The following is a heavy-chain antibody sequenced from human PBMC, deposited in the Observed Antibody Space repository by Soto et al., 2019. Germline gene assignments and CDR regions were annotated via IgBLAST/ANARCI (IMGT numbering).Heavy chain of an antibody. CDR2: IYYSGST. Sequence: SETLSLTCTVSGVSISSYYWSWIRQPPGKGLEWIGYIYYSGSTNYNPSLKSRVTISVDTSENQFSLKLSSVTAADTAVYYCARLGKKTTAYYYYYYMDVWGKGTTVTVS. CDR3: ARLGKKTTAYYYYYYMDV. V-gene: IGHV4-59*08. D-gene: IGHD4-4*01. CDR1: GVSISSYY. J-gene: IGHJ6*03.